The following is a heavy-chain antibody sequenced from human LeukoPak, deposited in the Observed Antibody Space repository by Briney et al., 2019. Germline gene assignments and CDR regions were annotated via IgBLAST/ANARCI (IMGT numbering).Heavy chain of an antibody. CDR1: GYTFTING. CDR2: ISAYNGNT. V-gene: IGHV1-18*04. CDR3: ARNVGGTRGAPFDY. J-gene: IGHJ4*02. D-gene: IGHD1-26*01. Sequence: AASVKVSCKASGYTFTINGISWVRQAPGQGLEGMGWISAYNGNTNYAQKLQGRVTITTDTSTSTAYMELRSLRSDDTAVYYCARNVGGTRGAPFDYWGQGTLVTVSS.